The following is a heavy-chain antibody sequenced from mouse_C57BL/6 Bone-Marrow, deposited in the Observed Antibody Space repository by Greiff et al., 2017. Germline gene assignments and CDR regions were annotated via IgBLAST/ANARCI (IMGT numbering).Heavy chain of an antibody. V-gene: IGHV5-9-1*02. D-gene: IGHD1-1*01. CDR1: GFTFSSYA. CDR2: ISSGGDYI. CDR3: TRCYYGSSYNCAMDY. J-gene: IGHJ4*01. Sequence: EVQLQESGEGLVKPGGSLKLSCAASGFTFSSYAMSWVRQTPEKRLEWVAYISSGGDYIYYADTVKGRFTISRDNARNTLYLQMSSLKSEDTAMYYCTRCYYGSSYNCAMDYWGQGTSVTVSS.